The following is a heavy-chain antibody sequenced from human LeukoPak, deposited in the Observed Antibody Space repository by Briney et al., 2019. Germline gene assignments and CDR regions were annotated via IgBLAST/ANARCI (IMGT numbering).Heavy chain of an antibody. Sequence: GGSLRLSCAASGFTFSSYWMHWVRQAPGKGLVLVSRINSDGSSTSYADSVKGRFTISRDNAKNTLYLQMNSLRAEDTAVYYCAKVTPGTGGDDYYFYYLAIWGKGTTVTISS. CDR2: INSDGSST. V-gene: IGHV3-74*01. CDR3: AKVTPGTGGDDYYFYYLAI. J-gene: IGHJ6*03. CDR1: GFTFSSYW. D-gene: IGHD1-14*01.